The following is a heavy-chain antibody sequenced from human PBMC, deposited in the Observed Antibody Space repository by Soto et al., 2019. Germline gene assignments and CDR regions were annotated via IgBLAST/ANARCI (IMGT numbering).Heavy chain of an antibody. CDR2: IYHSGST. V-gene: IGHV4-4*02. CDR1: GGSISSSNW. J-gene: IGHJ4*02. Sequence: PSETLSLTCAVSGGSISSSNWWSWVRQPPGKGLEWIGEIYHSGSTNYNPSLKSRVTISVDKSKNQFSLKLSSVTAADTAVYYCAGDVRRGSNRFDHGGPGPLVTVSS. CDR3: AGDVRRGSNRFDH. D-gene: IGHD3-16*01.